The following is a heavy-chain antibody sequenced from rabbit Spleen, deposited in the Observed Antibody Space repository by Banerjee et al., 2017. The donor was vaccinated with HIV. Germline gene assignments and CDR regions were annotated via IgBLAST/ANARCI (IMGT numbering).Heavy chain of an antibody. CDR3: ARDLENYAYTSYLDL. Sequence: QQQLEESGGGLVKPGGTLILTCKTSGLDFSIYFYMCWVRQAPGKGLELIACIYTTSGSTWYASWVNGRFTISRSTRLNTVDLQMTSLTAADTATYFCARDLENYAYTSYLDLWGPGTLVTVS. J-gene: IGHJ4*01. CDR1: GLDFSIYFY. CDR2: IYTTSGST. D-gene: IGHD8-1*01. V-gene: IGHV1S43*01.